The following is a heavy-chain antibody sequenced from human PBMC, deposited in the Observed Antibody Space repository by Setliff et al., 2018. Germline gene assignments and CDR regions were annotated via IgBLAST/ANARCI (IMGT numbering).Heavy chain of an antibody. D-gene: IGHD5-18*01. CDR1: GGTFNNYG. CDR2: TIPFFGTT. J-gene: IGHJ6*03. V-gene: IGHV1-69*05. CDR3: AREGVDTRSSTDYRYYMDV. Sequence: GASVKVSCKASGGTFNNYGVTWVRQAPGQGLEWMGGTIPFFGTTNYAQKFQGRVTIITDESTSTAYMELSSLRTEDTAVYYCAREGVDTRSSTDYRYYMDVWGKGTTVTVSS.